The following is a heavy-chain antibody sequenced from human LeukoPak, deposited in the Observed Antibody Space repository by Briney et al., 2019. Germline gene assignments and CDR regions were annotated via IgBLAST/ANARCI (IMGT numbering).Heavy chain of an antibody. V-gene: IGHV4-59*04. D-gene: IGHD1/OR15-1a*01. J-gene: IGHJ4*02. Sequence: PSETLSLTCSVSGVSISGSYWIWIRQSPGRGLEWIASIFYREGFSYGGTTFYNPSLESRVTISIDTSKNAFSLKLTSVTAADTADYYCARQISENKDYWGQGTLVTVSS. CDR2: IFYREGFSYGGTT. CDR1: GVSISGSY. CDR3: ARQISENKDY.